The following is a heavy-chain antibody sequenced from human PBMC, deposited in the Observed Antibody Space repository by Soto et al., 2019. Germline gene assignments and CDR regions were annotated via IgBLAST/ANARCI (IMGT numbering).Heavy chain of an antibody. CDR2: IYYSGST. V-gene: IGHV4-59*01. CDR3: ARARGYCSSTSCPKYYYMDV. CDR1: GGSISSYY. J-gene: IGHJ6*03. Sequence: SATLSLTCTVSGGSISSYYWSWIRQPPGKGLEWIGYIYYSGSTNYNPSLKSRVTISVDTSKNQFSLKLSSVTAADTAVYYCARARGYCSSTSCPKYYYMDVWGKGTTVTVSS. D-gene: IGHD2-2*03.